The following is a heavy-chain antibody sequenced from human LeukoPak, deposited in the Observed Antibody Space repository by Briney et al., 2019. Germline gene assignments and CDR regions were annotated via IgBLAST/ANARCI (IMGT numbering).Heavy chain of an antibody. V-gene: IGHV4-34*01. CDR3: ARVGAEIRAYYFDY. D-gene: IGHD3-10*01. CDR1: GGSFSGYY. CDR2: INHSGST. Sequence: SETLSLTCAVYGGSFSGYYWSWIRQPPGKGLEWIGEINHSGSTNYNPSLKSRVTISVDTSKNQFSLKPSSVTAADTAVYYCARVGAEIRAYYFDYWGQGTLVTVSS. J-gene: IGHJ4*02.